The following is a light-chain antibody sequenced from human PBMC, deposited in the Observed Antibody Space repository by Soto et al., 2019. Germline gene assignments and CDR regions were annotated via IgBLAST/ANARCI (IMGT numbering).Light chain of an antibody. Sequence: QSVLTQPRSVSGSPGQSVTISCTGTSSDVGGYKYVSWYQQHPGKAPKLMIYDVNKRPSGVPDRFSGSKSGNAASLTISGLQAEDEADYYCCSYAGSYSHVVFGGGTKLTVL. V-gene: IGLV2-11*01. CDR3: CSYAGSYSHVV. J-gene: IGLJ2*01. CDR1: SSDVGGYKY. CDR2: DVN.